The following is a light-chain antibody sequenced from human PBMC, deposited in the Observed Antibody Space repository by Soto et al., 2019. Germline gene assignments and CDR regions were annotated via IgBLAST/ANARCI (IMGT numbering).Light chain of an antibody. CDR3: CSYEGSYTKV. Sequence: QSALTQPRSVSGSPGQSVTISCTGTSSDVGGYNYVSWYQQHPGKAPKLMIYDVSKRPSGVPDRFSGSKSGNTASLTISGLQAEDEADYYCCSYEGSYTKVSGTGTKVTVL. CDR1: SSDVGGYNY. J-gene: IGLJ1*01. V-gene: IGLV2-11*01. CDR2: DVS.